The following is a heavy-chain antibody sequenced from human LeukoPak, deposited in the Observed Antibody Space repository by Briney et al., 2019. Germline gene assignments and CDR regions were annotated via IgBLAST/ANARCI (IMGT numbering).Heavy chain of an antibody. Sequence: SETLSLTCVVYGGSFSGYYWTWIRQPPGKGLEWIGEIHYSGATSYKPSLKSRVTISGDTTKNQVSLNLRSVTAADTAVYYCARGRLDGYYFDYWGQGALATVSS. D-gene: IGHD1-1*01. CDR3: ARGRLDGYYFDY. CDR1: GGSFSGYY. J-gene: IGHJ4*02. CDR2: IHYSGAT. V-gene: IGHV4-34*01.